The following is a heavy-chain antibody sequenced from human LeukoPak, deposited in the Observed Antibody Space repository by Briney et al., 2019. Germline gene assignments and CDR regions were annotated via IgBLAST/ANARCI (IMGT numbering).Heavy chain of an antibody. J-gene: IGHJ5*02. D-gene: IGHD2-15*01. V-gene: IGHV3-7*01. Sequence: GGSLRLSCAASGFTFSSYWMSWVRQAAGKGLEWVANINQDGSEKYYVDSVKGRFTISRDNAKNSLYLQMNSLRAEDTAVYYCAREGCSGGSCYHNWFDPWGQGTLVTVSS. CDR1: GFTFSSYW. CDR2: INQDGSEK. CDR3: AREGCSGGSCYHNWFDP.